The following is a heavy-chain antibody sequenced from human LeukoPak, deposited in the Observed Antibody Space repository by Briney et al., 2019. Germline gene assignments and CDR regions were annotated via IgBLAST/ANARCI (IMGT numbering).Heavy chain of an antibody. CDR1: GFTFSSYG. D-gene: IGHD3-22*01. CDR2: ISYDGSNK. CDR3: AKGSSDYYDSSGYLDY. J-gene: IGHJ4*02. V-gene: IGHV3-30*18. Sequence: GGSLRLSCAASGFTFSSYGMHWVRQAPGKGLEWVAVISYDGSNKYYADSVKGRFTISRGNSKNTLYLQMNSLRAEDTAVYYCAKGSSDYYDSSGYLDYWGQGTLVTVSS.